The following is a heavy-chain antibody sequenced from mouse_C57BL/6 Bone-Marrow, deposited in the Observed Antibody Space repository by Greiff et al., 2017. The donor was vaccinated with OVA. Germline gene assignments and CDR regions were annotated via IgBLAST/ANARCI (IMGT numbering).Heavy chain of an antibody. CDR2: ISYSGST. V-gene: IGHV3-2*02. CDR3: SRASYYYEDSLDY. CDR1: GYSITSDYA. Sequence: EVKVEESGPGLVKPSQSLSLTCTVTGYSITSDYAWNWIRQFPGNKLEWMGYISYSGSTSYSPSLKSRISITRDTSKNQFFLQLNSVTTEDTATYYCSRASYYYEDSLDYWGQGTTLTVSS. D-gene: IGHD1-1*01. J-gene: IGHJ2*01.